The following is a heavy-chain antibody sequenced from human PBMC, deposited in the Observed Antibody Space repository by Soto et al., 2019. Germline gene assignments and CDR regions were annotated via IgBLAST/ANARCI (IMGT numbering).Heavy chain of an antibody. CDR1: GGSISSGGYY. J-gene: IGHJ3*02. CDR2: ISYSGSP. CDR3: ARDGLWFGELLFAFDI. D-gene: IGHD3-10*01. V-gene: IGHV4-31*03. Sequence: QVQLQELGPGLVKPSQTLSLTCTVSGGSISSGGYYWSWPRQHPGKGLEWIGYISYSGSPYTTPSLKRRVTISVDTSQRQSTLKLGSVTAAETAVYDCARDGLWFGELLFAFDIWCQGTMVTVSS.